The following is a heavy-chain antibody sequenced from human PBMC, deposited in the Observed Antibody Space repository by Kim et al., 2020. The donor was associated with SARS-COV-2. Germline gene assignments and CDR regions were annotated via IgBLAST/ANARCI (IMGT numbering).Heavy chain of an antibody. D-gene: IGHD6-6*01. Sequence: ASVKVSCKASGYTFTGYYMHWVRQAPGQGLEWMGWINPNSGGTNYAQKFQGRVTMTRDTSISTAYMELSMLRSDDTAVYYCARDLPRGAARPGAFDIWGQGTMVTVSS. CDR2: INPNSGGT. CDR1: GYTFTGYY. J-gene: IGHJ3*02. CDR3: ARDLPRGAARPGAFDI. V-gene: IGHV1-2*02.